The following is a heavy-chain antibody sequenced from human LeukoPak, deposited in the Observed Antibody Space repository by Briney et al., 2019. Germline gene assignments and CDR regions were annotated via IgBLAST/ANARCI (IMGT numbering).Heavy chain of an antibody. J-gene: IGHJ5*02. V-gene: IGHV5-51*01. CDR3: ARRALNWFDP. CDR1: GYSFTTHW. Sequence: GESLKISCKGSGYSFTTHWIAWVRQMPGKGLEWMGIIYPGDSDTRYSPSFQGHVTISADKSISTAYLQWSSLKASDTAMYYCARRALNWFDPWGQGTLVTVSS. CDR2: IYPGDSDT.